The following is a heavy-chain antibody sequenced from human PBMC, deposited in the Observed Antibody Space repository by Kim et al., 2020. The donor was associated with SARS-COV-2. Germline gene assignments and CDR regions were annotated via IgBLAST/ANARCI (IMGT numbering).Heavy chain of an antibody. Sequence: GGSLRLSCSASRFIFSDYCMHWIRQAPDKGLEWMADIWNDGRNKYYADSVKGRFTISRDNTKNSLYLQMNSLRPEDTAVSYCARCPQGGCYFDHYDRGT. CDR3: ARCPQGGCYFDH. J-gene: IGHJ2*01. CDR1: RFIFSDYC. D-gene: IGHD2-8*01. V-gene: IGHV3-33*08. CDR2: IWNDGRNK.